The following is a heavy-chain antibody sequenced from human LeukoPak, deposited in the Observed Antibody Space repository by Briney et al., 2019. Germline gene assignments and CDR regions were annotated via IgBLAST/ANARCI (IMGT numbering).Heavy chain of an antibody. V-gene: IGHV4-59*01. J-gene: IGHJ5*02. CDR2: IYYSGST. D-gene: IGHD3-3*01. CDR1: GDSISSYY. Sequence: KASETLSLTCTVSGDSISSYYWSWIRQPPGKGLEWIGYIYYSGSTNYNPSLKSRVTISVDTSKNQFSLKLSSVTAADTAVYYCAATYYDFWSGYPSKNWFDPWGQGTLVTVSS. CDR3: AATYYDFWSGYPSKNWFDP.